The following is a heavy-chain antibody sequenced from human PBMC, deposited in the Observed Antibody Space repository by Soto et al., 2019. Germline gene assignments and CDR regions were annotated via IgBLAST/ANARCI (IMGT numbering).Heavy chain of an antibody. Sequence: SCKAYASAFTSYGISGVRQAPGQGLEWIGWISAYNGNTNYAQKLQGRVTMTTDTSTSTAYMELRSLRSDDTAVYYCARDSSGYLDDWGQGTLVPVSS. CDR3: ARDSSGYLDD. V-gene: IGHV1-18*01. CDR1: ASAFTSYG. D-gene: IGHD3-22*01. CDR2: ISAYNGNT. J-gene: IGHJ4*02.